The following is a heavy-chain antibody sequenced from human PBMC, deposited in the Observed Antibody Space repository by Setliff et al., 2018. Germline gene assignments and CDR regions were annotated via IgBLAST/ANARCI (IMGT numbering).Heavy chain of an antibody. Sequence: PGGSLRLSCAASGFTFSNYAMSWVRQAPGKGLEWVSTLSDIGDSTYYADSVKGRFTISRDNSKNTLSLQMNSLRAEDTAVYYCARDLTSVLRYFDWLAALDYWGQGTLVTVSS. CDR1: GFTFSNYA. CDR2: LSDIGDST. J-gene: IGHJ4*02. D-gene: IGHD3-9*01. V-gene: IGHV3-23*01. CDR3: ARDLTSVLRYFDWLAALDY.